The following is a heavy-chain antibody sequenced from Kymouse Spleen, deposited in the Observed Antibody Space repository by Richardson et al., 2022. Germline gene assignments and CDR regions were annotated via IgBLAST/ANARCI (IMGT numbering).Heavy chain of an antibody. CDR1: GGSVSSGSYY. D-gene: IGHD6-19*01. Sequence: QVQLQESGPGLVKPSETLSLTCTVSGGSVSSGSYYWSWIRQPPGKGLEWIGYIYYSGSTNYNPSLKSRVTISVDTSKNQFSLKLSSVTAADTAVYYCARDKGSGWYEDYYYGMDVWGQGTTVTVSS. CDR3: ARDKGSGWYEDYYYGMDV. V-gene: IGHV4-61*01. CDR2: IYYSGST. J-gene: IGHJ6*02.